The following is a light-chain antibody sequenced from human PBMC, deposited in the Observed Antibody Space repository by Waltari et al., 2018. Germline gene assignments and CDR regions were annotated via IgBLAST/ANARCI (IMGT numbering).Light chain of an antibody. CDR3: QQRSNWPLT. CDR1: HSVSRD. V-gene: IGKV3-11*01. Sequence: SCAARHSVSRDLAWYQQRPGQAPRLLIFDASFRATGIPARFSGSGSETDFTLTISSLEPEDCAVYYCQQRSNWPLTFGGGTKVEIK. CDR2: DAS. J-gene: IGKJ4*01.